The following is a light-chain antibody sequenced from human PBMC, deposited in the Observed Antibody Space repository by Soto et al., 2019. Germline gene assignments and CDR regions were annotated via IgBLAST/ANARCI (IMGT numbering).Light chain of an antibody. CDR2: GAS. CDR1: QSVSSNY. CDR3: QQYSRSPPIT. J-gene: IGKJ5*01. Sequence: EIVLTQSPDTLSLSPGERATLSCWTIQSVSSNYLAWYQQKPAQAPRLLIYGASSRATGIPDRFSGSGSGTDFTLTIGRLEPEDFAVYYCQQYSRSPPITFGQGTRLEI. V-gene: IGKV3-20*01.